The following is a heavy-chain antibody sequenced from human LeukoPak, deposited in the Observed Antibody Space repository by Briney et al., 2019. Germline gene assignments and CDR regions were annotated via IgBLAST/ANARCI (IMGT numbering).Heavy chain of an antibody. CDR2: IYYSGST. J-gene: IGHJ4*02. V-gene: IGHV4-31*03. CDR1: GVSISCVGYF. CDR3: ARGYCSGGSCYSGLFDY. D-gene: IGHD2-15*01. Sequence: SQTLSLTCTVSGVSISCVGYFWSSIRQHPGTGLGWIGYIYYSGSTYYNPSLKSRVTISVDTSKNQFSLKLSSVTAADTAVYYCARGYCSGGSCYSGLFDYWGQGTLVTVSS.